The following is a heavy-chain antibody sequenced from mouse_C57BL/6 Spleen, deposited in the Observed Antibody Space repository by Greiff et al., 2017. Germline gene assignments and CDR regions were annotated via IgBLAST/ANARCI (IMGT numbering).Heavy chain of an antibody. J-gene: IGHJ3*01. CDR1: GYTFTDYY. CDR3: ARWGLREAY. CDR2: IYPGSGNT. Sequence: QVQLQQSGAELVRPGASVKLSCKASGYTFTDYYINWVKQRPGQGLEWIARIYPGSGNTYYNEKFKGKATLTAEKSSSTAYMQLSSLTSEDSAVYFCARWGLREAYWGQGTLVTVSA. V-gene: IGHV1-76*01. D-gene: IGHD2-4*01.